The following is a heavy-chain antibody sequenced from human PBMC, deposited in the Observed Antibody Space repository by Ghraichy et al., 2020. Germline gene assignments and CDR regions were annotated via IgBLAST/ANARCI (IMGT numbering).Heavy chain of an antibody. CDR3: TYYNWNSPSDF. J-gene: IGHJ4*02. D-gene: IGHD1-7*01. CDR2: INSDGSFT. CDR1: GFTFSNYW. Sequence: GGSLRLSCAASGFTFSNYWMHWVRQAPGKGLVWVSRINSDGSFTTYADSVKGRFTISRDNAKNTLYLQMNSLRAEDTAVYFGTYYNWNSPSDFWGQGTLVTVSS. V-gene: IGHV3-74*01.